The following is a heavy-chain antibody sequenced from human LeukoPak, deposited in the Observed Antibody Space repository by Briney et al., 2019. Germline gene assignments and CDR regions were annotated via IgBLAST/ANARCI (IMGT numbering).Heavy chain of an antibody. Sequence: GGSLRLSCAASGFTFSSYSMNWVRQAPGKGLEWVSSISSSSYIYYADSVKGRFTISRDNAKNSLYLQMNRLRAEDTAVYYCARDESSAPSYFDYWGQGTLVTVSS. CDR2: ISSSSYI. CDR3: ARDESSAPSYFDY. V-gene: IGHV3-21*01. D-gene: IGHD6-6*01. J-gene: IGHJ4*02. CDR1: GFTFSSYS.